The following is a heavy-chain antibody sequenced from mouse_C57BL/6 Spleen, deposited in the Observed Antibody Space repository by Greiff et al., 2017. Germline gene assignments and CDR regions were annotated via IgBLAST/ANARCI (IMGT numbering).Heavy chain of an antibody. CDR2: ISSGGSYT. CDR3: ARRRDQGYFDV. Sequence: DVKLVESGGDLVKPGGSLKLSCAASGFTFSSYGMSWVRQTPDKRLEWVATISSGGSYTYYPDSVKGRFTISRDNAKNTLYLQMSSLKSEDTAMYYCARRRDQGYFDVWGTGTTVTVSS. V-gene: IGHV5-6*02. J-gene: IGHJ1*03. CDR1: GFTFSSYG.